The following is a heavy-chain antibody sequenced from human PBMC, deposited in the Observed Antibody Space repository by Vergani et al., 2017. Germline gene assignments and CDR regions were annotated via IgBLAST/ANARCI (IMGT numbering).Heavy chain of an antibody. CDR1: GFTFSSYW. J-gene: IGHJ4*02. Sequence: EVQLVESGGGLVQPGGSLRLSCAASGFTFSSYWMSWVRQAPGKGLEWVANIKQDGIDKFYADSVRGRFTISRDISKNTLYLEMNSLSAEDTALYHCVKDHPVFDEWGRGTLVSVS. CDR3: VKDHPVFDE. V-gene: IGHV3-7*01. CDR2: IKQDGIDK.